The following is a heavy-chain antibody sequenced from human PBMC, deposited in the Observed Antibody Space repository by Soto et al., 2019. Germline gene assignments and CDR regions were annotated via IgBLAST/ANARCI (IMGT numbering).Heavy chain of an antibody. CDR3: GLSNFYDSRSYDH. D-gene: IGHD3-10*01. V-gene: IGHV4-59*08. CDR1: GGSISSYY. J-gene: IGHJ4*02. Sequence: PSETLSLTCTVSGGSISSYYWSWIRQPPGKGLEWIGYIYYSGSTTYNPSLKSRVSISVDTSKNQFSLKLSSVTAADTSVYYCGLSNFYDSRSYDHWGQGTLVTVSS. CDR2: IYYSGST.